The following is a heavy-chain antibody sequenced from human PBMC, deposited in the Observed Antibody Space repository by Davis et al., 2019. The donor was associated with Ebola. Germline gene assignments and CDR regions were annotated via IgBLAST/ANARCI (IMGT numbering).Heavy chain of an antibody. V-gene: IGHV3-7*03. CDR1: EFTFNNYW. CDR3: ARGRRGIDY. J-gene: IGHJ4*02. Sequence: PGGSLRLSCLASEFTFNNYWMSWVRQAPGRGLEWVANINQDESEKNYVDSVRGRFTISRDNAKNSLHLQMNSLGGEDTAIYYCARGRRGIDYWGQGTLVTVPS. D-gene: IGHD5-24*01. CDR2: INQDESEK.